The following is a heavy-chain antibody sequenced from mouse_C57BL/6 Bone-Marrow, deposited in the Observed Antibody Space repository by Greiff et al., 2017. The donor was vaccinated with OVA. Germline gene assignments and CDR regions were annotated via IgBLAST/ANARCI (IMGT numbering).Heavy chain of an antibody. V-gene: IGHV1-26*01. CDR2: INPNNGGT. CDR1: GYTFTDYY. CDR3: ARNLYDCRSYGWDFDV. J-gene: IGHJ1*03. Sequence: EVQLQQSGPELVKPGASVKISCKASGYTFTDYYMNWVKQSHGKSLEWIGDINPNNGGTSYNQKFKGKATLTVDKSSSTAYMELRSLTSEDSAFYYCARNLYDCRSYGWDFDVWGTGTTVTVSS. D-gene: IGHD1-1*01.